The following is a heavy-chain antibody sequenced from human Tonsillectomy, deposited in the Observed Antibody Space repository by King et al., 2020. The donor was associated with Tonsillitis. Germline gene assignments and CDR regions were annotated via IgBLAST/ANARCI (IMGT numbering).Heavy chain of an antibody. Sequence: QLQESGSGLVKPSQTLSLTCAVSGVSVSGGGYSWSWIRQPPGKDLEWIGYIYHSGSTYYNASLKSRVTMSVDKSTNHFSLKLPSVTAADTAVYYCARAASCGGDFYFARNWHFDLWGRGTLVTVSS. CDR2: IYHSGST. V-gene: IGHV4-30-2*01. J-gene: IGHJ2*01. CDR3: ARAASCGGDFYFARNWHFDL. CDR1: GVSVSGGGYS. D-gene: IGHD2-21*02.